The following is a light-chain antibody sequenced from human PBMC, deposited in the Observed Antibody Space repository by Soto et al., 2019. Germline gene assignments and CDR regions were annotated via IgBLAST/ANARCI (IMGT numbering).Light chain of an antibody. Sequence: QSVLTQPPSLSGAPGQRVTISCTGSSSDIGAGAEVHWYQQLPGTAPKLLIFGSTNRPSGVPDRFSGSRSATSASLAITGLQAEDEAEHYCKCYDKSLSAGVFGTGTKVTVL. CDR1: SSDIGAGAE. CDR3: KCYDKSLSAGV. V-gene: IGLV1-40*01. CDR2: GST. J-gene: IGLJ1*01.